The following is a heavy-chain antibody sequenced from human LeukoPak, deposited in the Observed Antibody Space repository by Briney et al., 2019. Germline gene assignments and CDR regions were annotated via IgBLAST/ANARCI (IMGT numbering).Heavy chain of an antibody. J-gene: IGHJ3*02. CDR2: ISYDGSNK. CDR1: GFTFSSYA. D-gene: IGHD4-11*01. V-gene: IGHV3-30-3*01. Sequence: GSLRLSCAASGFTFSSYAMHWVRQAPGKGLEWVAVISYDGSNKYYADSVKGRFTISRDNSKNTLYLQMNSLRAEDTAVYYCARGGSYSNDAFDIWGQGTMVTVSS. CDR3: ARGGSYSNDAFDI.